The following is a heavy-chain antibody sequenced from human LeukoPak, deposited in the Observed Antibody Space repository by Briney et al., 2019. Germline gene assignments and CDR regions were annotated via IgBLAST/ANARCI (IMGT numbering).Heavy chain of an antibody. CDR3: ARGVKEDWEHVSGFDY. J-gene: IGHJ4*02. V-gene: IGHV1-46*01. D-gene: IGHD1-26*01. CDR1: GYIFTSYY. CDR2: INPSGGRT. Sequence: GASVKVSCKASGYIFTSYYIHWVRQAPGQGLEWMGIINPSGGRTNYAQKFQGRVTMTRDMSTSTAYMELSSLRSEDTAVYYCARGVKEDWEHVSGFDYWGQGTLVTVSS.